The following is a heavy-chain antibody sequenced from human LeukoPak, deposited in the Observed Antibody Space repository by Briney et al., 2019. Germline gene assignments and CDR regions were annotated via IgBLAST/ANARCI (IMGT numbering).Heavy chain of an antibody. D-gene: IGHD5-12*01. CDR3: ARGGDSGYV. V-gene: IGHV4-59*08. CDR2: IYYSGTT. CDR1: GGSITNNY. Sequence: SETLSLTCTVSGGSITNNYWSWIRQTPGKGLEWIGYIYYSGTTTYNPSLKSRVTISIDTSTNQFSLQLTSVTAADTAVYYCARGGDSGYVWGQGTLVTVSS. J-gene: IGHJ4*02.